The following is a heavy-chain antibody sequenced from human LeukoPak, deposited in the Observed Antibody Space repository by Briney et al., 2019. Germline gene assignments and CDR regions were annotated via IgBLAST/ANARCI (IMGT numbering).Heavy chain of an antibody. CDR2: IWYDGSNK. CDR1: GFTFSSYG. CDR3: ARDIGPDSSGYYYLDY. V-gene: IGHV3-33*01. D-gene: IGHD3-22*01. Sequence: PGGSLRLSCAASGFTFSSYGMHWVRQAPGKGLEWVAVIWYDGSNKYYADSVKGRFTISRDNSKNTLYLQMNSLRAEDTAVYYCARDIGPDSSGYYYLDYWGQGTLVTVSS. J-gene: IGHJ4*02.